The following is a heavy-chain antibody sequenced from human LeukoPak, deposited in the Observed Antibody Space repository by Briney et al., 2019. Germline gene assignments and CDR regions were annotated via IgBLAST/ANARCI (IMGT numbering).Heavy chain of an antibody. D-gene: IGHD1-26*01. CDR1: GFTFSTYW. V-gene: IGHV3-7*01. Sequence: PGGSLRLSCAASGFTFSTYWMSWVRQAAGKGLERVANIKQDGSEKYYVDSVKGRFTISRDNAKNSLYLQMNSLRAEDTAVYYCAREYSGSYFDYWGQGILVTVSS. CDR2: IKQDGSEK. CDR3: AREYSGSYFDY. J-gene: IGHJ4*02.